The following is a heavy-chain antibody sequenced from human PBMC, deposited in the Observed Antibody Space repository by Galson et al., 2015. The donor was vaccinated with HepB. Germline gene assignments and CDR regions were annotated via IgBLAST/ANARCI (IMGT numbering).Heavy chain of an antibody. Sequence: SLRLSCAASGFTFSGYWMSWVRQAPGKGLEWVANIKQDGSEKYYIDSVKGRFTISRDNAKNSLYLQMNSLRAEDTAVYYCAVKGLYYFDYWGQGTLVTVSS. V-gene: IGHV3-7*01. CDR1: GFTFSGYW. CDR3: AVKGLYYFDY. CDR2: IKQDGSEK. J-gene: IGHJ4*02.